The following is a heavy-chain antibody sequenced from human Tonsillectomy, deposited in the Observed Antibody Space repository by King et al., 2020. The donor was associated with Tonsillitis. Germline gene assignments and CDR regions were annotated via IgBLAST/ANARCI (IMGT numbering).Heavy chain of an antibody. Sequence: HVQLVESGGGVVPPGRSLRLSCAASGFIFSDHGMSWVRQAPGKGLEWVAVITYDETSTYYADSVRGRFTISRDNSKNTLFLQVDSLRAEDAAVYYCARGRGSNGYDPLGLFDSWGQGTLVTVSS. V-gene: IGHV3-30*03. CDR2: ITYDETST. D-gene: IGHD5-12*01. J-gene: IGHJ4*02. CDR1: GFIFSDHG. CDR3: ARGRGSNGYDPLGLFDS.